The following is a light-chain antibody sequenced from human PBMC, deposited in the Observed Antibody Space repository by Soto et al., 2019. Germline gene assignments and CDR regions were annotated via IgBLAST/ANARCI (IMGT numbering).Light chain of an antibody. CDR2: CAS. J-gene: IGKJ2*01. Sequence: EIVLTQSPGTLSLSPGERATLSCRASQSVSSSYLAWYQQKPGQAPRLLNYCASSRATGIPDRFSGSVSGTEFTLTISRLEPEDFAVYCCQQYVSSLYTFGQGTKLEIK. CDR3: QQYVSSLYT. V-gene: IGKV3-20*01. CDR1: QSVSSSY.